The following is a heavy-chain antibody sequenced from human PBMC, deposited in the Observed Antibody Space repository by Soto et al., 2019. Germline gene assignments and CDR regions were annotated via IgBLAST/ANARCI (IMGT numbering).Heavy chain of an antibody. V-gene: IGHV4-31*03. CDR3: ARITMVRGVMAPPFQGWFDP. D-gene: IGHD3-10*01. CDR1: GGSISSGGYY. Sequence: PSETLSLTCTVSGGSISSGGYYWSWIRQHPGKGLEWIGYIYCSGSTYYNPSLKSRVTISVDTSKNQFSLKLSSVTAADTAVYYCARITMVRGVMAPPFQGWFDPWGQGTLVTVSS. J-gene: IGHJ5*02. CDR2: IYCSGST.